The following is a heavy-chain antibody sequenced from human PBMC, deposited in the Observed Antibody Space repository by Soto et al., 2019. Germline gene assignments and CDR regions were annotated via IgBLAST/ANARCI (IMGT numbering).Heavy chain of an antibody. CDR3: ARDLGGWPDY. CDR2: INAGNGNT. Sequence: ASVKVSCKASGYTFTSYAMHWVRQAPGQRLEWMGWINAGNGNTKYSQKFQDRVTITRDTSASTACMELSSLRSQDTAVYYCARDLGGWPDYWGQGTLVTVSS. CDR1: GYTFTSYA. J-gene: IGHJ4*02. V-gene: IGHV1-3*01. D-gene: IGHD6-19*01.